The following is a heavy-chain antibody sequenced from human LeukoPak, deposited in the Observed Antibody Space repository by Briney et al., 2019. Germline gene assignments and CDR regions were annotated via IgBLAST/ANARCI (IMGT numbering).Heavy chain of an antibody. CDR2: ISGSGGST. CDR1: GFTFSSYA. V-gene: IGHV3-23*01. CDR3: AKVDSIKYFDY. Sequence: GGSLRLSCAASGFTFSSYAMSWVRQAPGKGLEWVSAISGSGGSTYYADSVKGRFTISRDNSKNTLDLQMNSVKTEDTAVYYCAKVDSIKYFDYWGQGTLVTVSS. D-gene: IGHD3/OR15-3a*01. J-gene: IGHJ4*02.